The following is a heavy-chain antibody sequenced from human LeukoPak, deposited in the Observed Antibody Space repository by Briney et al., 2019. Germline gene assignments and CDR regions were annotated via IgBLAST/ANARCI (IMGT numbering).Heavy chain of an antibody. CDR2: INPNSGGT. J-gene: IGHJ6*03. Sequence: ASAKVSCKASGYTFTGYYMHWVRQAPGQGLEWMGWINPNSGGTNYAQKFQGRVTMTRDTSISTAYMELSRLRSDDTAVYYCAREGGVSEEIVVVPAAIRSTARGGYYYYYMDVWGKGTTVTVSS. CDR1: GYTFTGYY. V-gene: IGHV1-2*02. CDR3: AREGGVSEEIVVVPAAIRSTARGGYYYYYMDV. D-gene: IGHD2-2*02.